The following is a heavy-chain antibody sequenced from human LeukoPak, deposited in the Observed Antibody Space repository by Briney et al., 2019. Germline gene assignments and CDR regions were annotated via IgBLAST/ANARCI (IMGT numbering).Heavy chain of an antibody. V-gene: IGHV4-34*01. D-gene: IGHD2-8*01. CDR2: INHSGST. Sequence: SETLSLTCTVSGGSISSYYWSWIRQPPGKGLEWIGEINHSGSTNYNPSLKNRVTISVDTSKNQFSLKLSSVTAADTAVYYCARGPVVPVVLTLYNWFDPWGQGTLVTVSS. CDR3: ARGPVVPVVLTLYNWFDP. CDR1: GGSISSYY. J-gene: IGHJ5*02.